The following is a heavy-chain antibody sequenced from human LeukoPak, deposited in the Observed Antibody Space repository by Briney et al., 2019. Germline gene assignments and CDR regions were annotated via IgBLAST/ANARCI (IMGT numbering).Heavy chain of an antibody. Sequence: GGSLRLSCAASGFTFNDYAMHWVRQAPGKCLEWVSGISWNGGSIGYADSVKGRLTISRDNAKNSLYLQMNSLRAEDTALYYCVKDCDSSGYYPDYWGQGTLVTVSS. D-gene: IGHD3-22*01. CDR2: ISWNGGSI. J-gene: IGHJ4*02. CDR3: VKDCDSSGYYPDY. CDR1: GFTFNDYA. V-gene: IGHV3-9*01.